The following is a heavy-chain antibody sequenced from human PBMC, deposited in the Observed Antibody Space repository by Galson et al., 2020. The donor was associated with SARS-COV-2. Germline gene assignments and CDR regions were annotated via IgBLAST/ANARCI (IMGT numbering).Heavy chain of an antibody. D-gene: IGHD2-8*01. V-gene: IGHV4-34*01. Sequence: SQTLSLTCAVYGGSLSGYYWTWIRQPPGKGLQWLGEINHTTGPKANPSLKSRVTISVDTSKNQVSLKMRSVTAADTAVYYCARGGSRPIMVFDYYYCYMDVWGKGTTVTVSS. CDR1: GGSLSGYY. CDR2: INHTTGP. J-gene: IGHJ6*03. CDR3: ARGGSRPIMVFDYYYCYMDV.